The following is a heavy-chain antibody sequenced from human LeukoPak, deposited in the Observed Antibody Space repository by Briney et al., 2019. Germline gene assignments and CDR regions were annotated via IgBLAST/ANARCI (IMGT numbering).Heavy chain of an antibody. CDR2: ISSSGGTI. CDR1: GFTFSNYN. D-gene: IGHD3-10*01. J-gene: IGHJ4*02. Sequence: GGSLRLSCAASGFTFSNYNMNWVRQAPGKGLEWVSYISSSGGTIYYADSVKGRFTISRDNAKNSLYLQMNSLRAEDTALYYCARGRSGTYRTNFDYWGQGTLVTVSS. CDR3: ARGRSGTYRTNFDY. V-gene: IGHV3-48*04.